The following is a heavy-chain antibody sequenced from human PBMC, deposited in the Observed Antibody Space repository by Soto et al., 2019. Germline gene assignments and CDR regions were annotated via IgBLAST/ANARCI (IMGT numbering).Heavy chain of an antibody. Sequence: QVQVVESGGGVVQPGRSLRLSCAASGFSFSSYAMHWVRQAPGKGLEWVAVISYDGNNKYYADSVKGRITISRDSSKNMVYLQMNSLRPEDTAVYYCARAPPRGIAAPGTWGSGMDVWGQGTKVTVSS. CDR2: ISYDGNNK. J-gene: IGHJ6*02. V-gene: IGHV3-30-3*01. CDR1: GFSFSSYA. D-gene: IGHD6-13*01. CDR3: ARAPPRGIAAPGTWGSGMDV.